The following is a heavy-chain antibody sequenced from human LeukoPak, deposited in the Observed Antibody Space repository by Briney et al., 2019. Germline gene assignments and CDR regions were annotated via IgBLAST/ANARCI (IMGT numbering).Heavy chain of an antibody. CDR1: GGSFSGSY. CDR3: ARGNGVVVVPAATQFDY. Sequence: PSETLSLTCAVYGGSFSGSYWSWIRQPPGKGLEWVGEINHSGSTNYNPSLKSRVTISVDTSKNQFSLKLSSVTAADTAVYYCARGNGVVVVPAATQFDYWGQGTLVTVSS. V-gene: IGHV4-34*01. CDR2: INHSGST. J-gene: IGHJ4*02. D-gene: IGHD2-2*01.